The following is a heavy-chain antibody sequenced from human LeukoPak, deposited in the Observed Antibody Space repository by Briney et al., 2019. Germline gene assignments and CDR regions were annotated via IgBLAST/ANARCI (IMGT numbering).Heavy chain of an antibody. CDR3: ARDRCSSTSCHFDY. CDR1: GGSISSGDYY. D-gene: IGHD2-2*01. CDR2: IYYSGST. V-gene: IGHV4-30-4*01. J-gene: IGHJ4*02. Sequence: SETLSLTCTVSGGSISSGDYYWSWIRQPPGKGLEWIGYIYYSGSTYYNPSLKSRVTISVDTSKNQFSLKPSSVTAADTAVYYCARDRCSSTSCHFDYWGQGTLVTVSS.